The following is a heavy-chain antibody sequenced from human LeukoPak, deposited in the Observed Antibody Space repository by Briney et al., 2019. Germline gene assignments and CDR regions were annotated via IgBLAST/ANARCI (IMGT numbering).Heavy chain of an antibody. CDR1: GYTFTSYV. CDR2: MNPNSGNT. CDR3: ARGGGVRRNPFDY. V-gene: IGHV1-8*01. Sequence: ASVTVSCKASGYTFTSYVLNWVRQAPGQGLEWMGWMNPNSGNTGYAQTFQGRVTMTRNTSISTAYMELSSLRSEDTAVYYCARGGGVRRNPFDYWGQGTLVAVSS. J-gene: IGHJ4*02. D-gene: IGHD3-16*01.